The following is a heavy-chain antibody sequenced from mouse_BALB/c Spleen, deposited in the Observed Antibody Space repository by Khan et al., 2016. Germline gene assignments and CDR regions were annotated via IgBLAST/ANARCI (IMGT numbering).Heavy chain of an antibody. J-gene: IGHJ3*01. CDR3: ARDYYGWLAY. Sequence: EVQLQESGPDLVKPSQSLSLTCTVTGYSITSGYSWHWIRQFPGNKLEWMGYIHNNGGTNYNPSLKSRISITRDTSKNQFFLQLNSVTTEDTGRYYCARDYYGWLAYWGQGTLVTVSA. CDR2: IHNNGGT. V-gene: IGHV3-1*02. CDR1: GYSITSGYS. D-gene: IGHD1-1*01.